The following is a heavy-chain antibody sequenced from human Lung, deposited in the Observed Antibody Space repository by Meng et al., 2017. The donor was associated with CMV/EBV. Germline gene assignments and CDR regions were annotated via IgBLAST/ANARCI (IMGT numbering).Heavy chain of an antibody. D-gene: IGHD2-2*01. Sequence: SCAASGFTFDDYGMSWVRQAPGKGLEWVSGVSWNGSRTHYADSVKGRFLISRDNSRNFLYQQMNNLSHEDMAVYYGAKIQDNVGVPAEGLYWFDPXGQGXLVTVSS. V-gene: IGHV3-19*01. J-gene: IGHJ5*02. CDR2: VSWNGSRT. CDR1: GFTFDDYG. CDR3: AKIQDNVGVPAEGLYWFDP.